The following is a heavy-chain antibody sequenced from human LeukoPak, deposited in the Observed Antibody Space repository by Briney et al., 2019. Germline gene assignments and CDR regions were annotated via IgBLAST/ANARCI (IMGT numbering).Heavy chain of an antibody. CDR2: INHSGST. CDR3: ARDRGAGFPWYYDSSGYYLFDY. V-gene: IGHV4-34*01. Sequence: KPSETLSLTCAVYGGSFSGYYWSWIRQPPGKGLEWIGEINHSGSTNYNPSLKSRVTISVDTSKNQFSLKLSSVTAADTAVYYCARDRGAGFPWYYDSSGYYLFDYWGQGTLVTVSS. J-gene: IGHJ4*02. CDR1: GGSFSGYY. D-gene: IGHD3-22*01.